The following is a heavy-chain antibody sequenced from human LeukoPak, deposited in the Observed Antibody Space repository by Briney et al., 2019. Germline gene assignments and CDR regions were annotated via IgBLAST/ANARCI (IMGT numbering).Heavy chain of an antibody. V-gene: IGHV4-34*01. Sequence: SDTLSLTCAVYGGSFSGYYWSWIRQPPGKGVEWIGEINHSGSTNYNPSLKSRVTISVDTSKNQFSLKLSSVTAADTAVYYCARGHPKPRNYGYYYYGMDVWGQGTTVTVSS. J-gene: IGHJ6*02. D-gene: IGHD4-11*01. CDR1: GGSFSGYY. CDR3: ARGHPKPRNYGYYYYGMDV. CDR2: INHSGST.